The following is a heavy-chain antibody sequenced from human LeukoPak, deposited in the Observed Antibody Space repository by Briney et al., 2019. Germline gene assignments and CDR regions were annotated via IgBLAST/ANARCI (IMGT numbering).Heavy chain of an antibody. CDR3: AKEYDPLYYFDY. CDR1: GFTFSSYA. J-gene: IGHJ4*02. Sequence: GGSLRLSCAASGFTFSSYAMNWVRQAPGKGLEWVSAITNSGGSTYYADSVKGRFTISRDNSKNTLHLQMNSLRAEDTAVYYCAKEYDPLYYFDYWGQGTLVTVSS. V-gene: IGHV3-23*01. CDR2: ITNSGGST. D-gene: IGHD3-16*01.